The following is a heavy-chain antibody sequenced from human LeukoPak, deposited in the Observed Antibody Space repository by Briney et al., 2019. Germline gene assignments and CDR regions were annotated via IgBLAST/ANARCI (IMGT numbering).Heavy chain of an antibody. CDR3: ARDGAAAGTDFDY. CDR1: AFTFSSYS. D-gene: IGHD6-13*01. J-gene: IGHJ4*02. CDR2: ISSSSSYI. V-gene: IGHV3-21*01. Sequence: GGSLRLSCAASAFTFSSYSMNWVRQAPGKGLEWVSSISSSSSYIYYADSVKGRFTISRDNAKNSLYLQMNSLRAEDTAVYYCARDGAAAGTDFDYWGQGTLVTVSS.